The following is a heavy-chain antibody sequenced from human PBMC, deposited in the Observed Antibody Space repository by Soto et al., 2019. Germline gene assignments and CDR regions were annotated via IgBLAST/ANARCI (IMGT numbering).Heavy chain of an antibody. V-gene: IGHV3-33*01. Sequence: QLQLMESGGNVVQPGRSLRLSCAASGFTFTTYAMHWVRQAPGTGLEWLAIISHDGNFGYYADSVKGRFTISRDDSKNTLCLQMNSLRGADSGVYFCARGGAMSAALSFGRDFWGQWTTVSVSS. D-gene: IGHD3-16*01. CDR1: GFTFTTYA. CDR2: ISHDGNFG. J-gene: IGHJ6*02. CDR3: ARGGAMSAALSFGRDF.